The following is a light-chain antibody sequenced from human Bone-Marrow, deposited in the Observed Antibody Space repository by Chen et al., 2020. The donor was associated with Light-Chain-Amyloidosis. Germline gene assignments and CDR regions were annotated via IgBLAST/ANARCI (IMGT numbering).Light chain of an antibody. Sequence: EIVLTQSPGTLSLSPGERATLSCRGSQIITASYFAWYQQKPGQAPRLLMFGPSNRATGIPDRFSGSGSGADFTLTISRLEPEDFAVYYCQHFVPSAPVTFGQGTRLEIK. V-gene: IGKV3-20*01. CDR3: QHFVPSAPVT. CDR1: QIITASY. J-gene: IGKJ5*01. CDR2: GPS.